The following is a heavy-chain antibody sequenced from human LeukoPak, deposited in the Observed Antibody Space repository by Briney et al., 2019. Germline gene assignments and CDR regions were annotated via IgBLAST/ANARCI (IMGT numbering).Heavy chain of an antibody. CDR3: VGGIGWLPDY. D-gene: IGHD6-19*01. CDR2: IEQDGSEK. V-gene: IGHV3-7*01. J-gene: IGHJ4*02. CDR1: GLTFSAYW. Sequence: GGSLRLSSAASGLTFSAYWGNWVRQAPGKGLEWVANIEQDGSEKNYVDSVKGRFTISRDNGENSLYLQMNSLRVEDTGVYYCVGGIGWLPDYWGQGTLVTVSS.